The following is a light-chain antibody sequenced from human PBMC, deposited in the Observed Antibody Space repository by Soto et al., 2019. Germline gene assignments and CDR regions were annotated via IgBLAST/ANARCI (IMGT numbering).Light chain of an antibody. CDR3: SSYAGSNKVV. CDR1: SSDVGGYNY. J-gene: IGLJ2*01. Sequence: QSVLSQPPSASGSPGQSVTISCTGTSSDVGGYNYFSWYQHHPGKAPKLMIYEVSKRTSGVPDRFSGSKSGNTASLTVSGLQPEDDSNYYCSSYAGSNKVVFGGGTKLTVL. CDR2: EVS. V-gene: IGLV2-8*01.